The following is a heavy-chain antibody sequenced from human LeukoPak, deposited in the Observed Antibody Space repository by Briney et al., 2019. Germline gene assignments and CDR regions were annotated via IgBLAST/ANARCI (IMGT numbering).Heavy chain of an antibody. J-gene: IGHJ4*02. V-gene: IGHV3-9*03. CDR3: AKDKSGGWGNPVLDY. CDR2: ITWNSGSI. D-gene: IGHD6-19*01. Sequence: GGSLRLSCAASGFTFNDYAMHWVRQAPGKGLEWVSGITWNSGSIGYADSVKGRFTISRDNAKNSLYLQMNSLRAEDMALYYCAKDKSGGWGNPVLDYWGQGTLVIVS. CDR1: GFTFNDYA.